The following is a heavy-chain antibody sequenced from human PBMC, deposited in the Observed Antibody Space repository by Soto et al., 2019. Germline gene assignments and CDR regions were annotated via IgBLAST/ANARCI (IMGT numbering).Heavy chain of an antibody. J-gene: IGHJ4*02. V-gene: IGHV3-15*01. CDR1: GFTFSDAW. D-gene: IGHD2-15*01. Sequence: GGSLRPSCGVSGFTFSDAWMSWVRQAPGKGLEWVGRIKRKTDGGTADYPAPVKGRFTTSRDDSENMLYLQMNSLKTEDTAVYSCTTVPVVDVHSDYWGQGNLVTVSS. CDR3: TTVPVVDVHSDY. CDR2: IKRKTDGGTA.